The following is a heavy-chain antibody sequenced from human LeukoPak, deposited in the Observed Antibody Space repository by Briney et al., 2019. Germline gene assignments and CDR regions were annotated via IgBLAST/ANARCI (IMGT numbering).Heavy chain of an antibody. CDR2: IIPIFGTA. CDR1: GGTFSSYA. J-gene: IGHJ6*03. D-gene: IGHD5-18*01. Sequence: SVKVSCKASGGTFSSYAISWVRQAPGQGLEWMGGIIPIFGTANYAQKFQGRVTITADESTSTAYMELSSLRSEDTAAYYCASTAPASTYYYYYYMDVWGKGTTVTVSS. V-gene: IGHV1-69*13. CDR3: ASTAPASTYYYYYYMDV.